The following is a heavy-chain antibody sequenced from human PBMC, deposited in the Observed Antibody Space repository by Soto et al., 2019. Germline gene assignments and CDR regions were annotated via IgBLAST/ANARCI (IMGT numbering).Heavy chain of an antibody. CDR3: ARGRYYYGSGSPHDI. Sequence: SETLSLTCTVSGGSISSGDYYWSWIRQPPGKGLEWIGYIYYSGSTYYNPSLKSRVTISVDTSKNQFSMKLSSVTAADTAVYYCARGRYYYGSGSPHDIWGQGTRVPV. V-gene: IGHV4-30-4*01. CDR2: IYYSGST. J-gene: IGHJ3*02. CDR1: GGSISSGDYY. D-gene: IGHD3-10*01.